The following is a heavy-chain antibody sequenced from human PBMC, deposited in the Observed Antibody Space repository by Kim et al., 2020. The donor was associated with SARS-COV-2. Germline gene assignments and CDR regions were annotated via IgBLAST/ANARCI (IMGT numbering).Heavy chain of an antibody. Sequence: ASVKVSCKASGDTFTNYGISWVRQAPGQGLEWMGWISPYNGNTNYAQKLQGRVTMTTDTSTSTAYMELRSLRSDDTAVYYCARDDCSGGSCHFDYWGQGTLVTVSS. CDR3: ARDDCSGGSCHFDY. J-gene: IGHJ4*02. V-gene: IGHV1-18*01. CDR2: ISPYNGNT. D-gene: IGHD2-15*01. CDR1: GDTFTNYG.